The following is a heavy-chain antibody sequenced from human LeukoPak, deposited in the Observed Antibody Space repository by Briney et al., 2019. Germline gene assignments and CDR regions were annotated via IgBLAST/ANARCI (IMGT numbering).Heavy chain of an antibody. D-gene: IGHD4-11*01. V-gene: IGHV3-66*02. Sequence: GGSLRLSCAASGFNVRSAYMSWVRQSPGKGLEWVSVIYSGARNYHADSVKGRFTISRDSSKNTLYLQMNSLRPEDTAIYYCARHYSNVYTPGYFDNWGQGALVTASP. J-gene: IGHJ4*02. CDR3: ARHYSNVYTPGYFDN. CDR1: GFNVRSAY. CDR2: IYSGARN.